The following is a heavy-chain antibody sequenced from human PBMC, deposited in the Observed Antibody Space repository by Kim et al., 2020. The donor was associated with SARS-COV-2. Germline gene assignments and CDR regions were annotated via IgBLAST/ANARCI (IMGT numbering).Heavy chain of an antibody. J-gene: IGHJ5*02. CDR2: IYYTGST. D-gene: IGHD3-10*01. V-gene: IGHV4-39*01. CDR1: GDSITSDTYY. Sequence: SETLSLTCTVSGDSITSDTYYWGWIRQPPGKGLDWIGNIYYTGSTFYNPSLRSRVNISIDTSKSQFSLKLTSVTTSDTALYYCARRSGNWFDPWGRGTLVTVSS. CDR3: ARRSGNWFDP.